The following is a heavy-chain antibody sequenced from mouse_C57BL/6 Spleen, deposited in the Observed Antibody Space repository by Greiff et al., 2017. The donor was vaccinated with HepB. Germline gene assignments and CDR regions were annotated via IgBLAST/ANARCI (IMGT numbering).Heavy chain of an antibody. CDR2: INYDGSST. CDR3: ARYYYGSSRAMDY. V-gene: IGHV5-16*01. J-gene: IGHJ4*01. Sequence: EVMLVESEGGLVQPGSSMKLSCTASGFTFSDYYMAWVRQVPEKGLEWVANINYDGSSTYYLDYLKSRFIISRDNGKNILYLQMSSLKSEDTATYYCARYYYGSSRAMDYWGQGTSVTVSS. CDR1: GFTFSDYY. D-gene: IGHD1-1*01.